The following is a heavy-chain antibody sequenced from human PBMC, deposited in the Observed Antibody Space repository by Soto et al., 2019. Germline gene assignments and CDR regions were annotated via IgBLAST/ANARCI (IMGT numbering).Heavy chain of an antibody. D-gene: IGHD6-13*01. CDR3: ARDPFPGIAAAGTDAFDI. Sequence: GGSLRLSCAASGFTVSSNYMSWVRQAPGKGLEWVSVIYSGGSTYYADSVKGRFTISRDNSKNTLYLQMNSLRAEDTAVYYCARDPFPGIAAAGTDAFDIWGQGTMVTVSS. J-gene: IGHJ3*02. CDR2: IYSGGST. V-gene: IGHV3-53*01. CDR1: GFTVSSNY.